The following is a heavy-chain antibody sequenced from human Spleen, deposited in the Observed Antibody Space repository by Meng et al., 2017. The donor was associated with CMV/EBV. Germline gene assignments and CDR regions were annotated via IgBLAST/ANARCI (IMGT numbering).Heavy chain of an antibody. CDR2: IYYSGNT. J-gene: IGHJ3*02. D-gene: IGHD3-3*01. CDR3: ARDTENDFNAFDI. V-gene: IGHV4-61*08. CDR1: GGSISSSDYY. Sequence: SETLSLTCTVSGGSISSSDYYWNWIRQPPGKGLEWIGYIYYSGNTNYNPSLKSRVTISTDRSKNQFSLKLRSVTAADTAVYYCARDTENDFNAFDIWGRGTMVTVSS.